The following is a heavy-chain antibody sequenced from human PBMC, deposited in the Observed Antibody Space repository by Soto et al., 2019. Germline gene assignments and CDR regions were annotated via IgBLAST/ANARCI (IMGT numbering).Heavy chain of an antibody. CDR2: ISYDGSNK. Sequence: PGGSLRLSCAASGFTFSSYGMHWVRHAPGKGLEWVAVISYDGSNKYYADSVKGRFTISRDNSKNTLYLQMNSLRAEDTAVYYCAKDTLYYYDSSELLGYFDYWGQGTLVTVSS. V-gene: IGHV3-30*18. D-gene: IGHD3-22*01. J-gene: IGHJ4*02. CDR3: AKDTLYYYDSSELLGYFDY. CDR1: GFTFSSYG.